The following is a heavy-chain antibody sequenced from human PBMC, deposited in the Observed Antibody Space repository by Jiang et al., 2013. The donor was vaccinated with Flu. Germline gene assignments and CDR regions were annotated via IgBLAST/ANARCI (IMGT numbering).Heavy chain of an antibody. CDR3: AKCAVAGTWGEEY. V-gene: IGHV4-4*02. CDR1: GGSISSNNW. CDR2: IFHSGRT. Sequence: GSGLVKPSGTLFLTCAVSGGSISSNNWWSWVRRPPGKGLEWIGEIFHSGRTNYNPSLKSRVTISVDKSRNQFSLKLSSVTAAGTAVYYCAKCAVAGTWGEEYWGQGTLVTVSS. D-gene: IGHD6-19*01. J-gene: IGHJ4*02.